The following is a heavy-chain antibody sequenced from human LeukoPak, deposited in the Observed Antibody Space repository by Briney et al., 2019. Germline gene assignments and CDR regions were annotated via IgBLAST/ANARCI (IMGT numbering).Heavy chain of an antibody. J-gene: IGHJ5*02. Sequence: SGPTPVNPTQTLTLTCTFSGFSLSTTGVAVGWLRQPPGKALEWLALIYWDDDERYSPSLQSRLTITKDTSKNQVVLTMTNMDPVDTATYYCAHRSGILTGRDWFDPWGQGILVTVSS. D-gene: IGHD3-9*01. CDR3: AHRSGILTGRDWFDP. CDR2: IYWDDDE. CDR1: GFSLSTTGVA. V-gene: IGHV2-5*02.